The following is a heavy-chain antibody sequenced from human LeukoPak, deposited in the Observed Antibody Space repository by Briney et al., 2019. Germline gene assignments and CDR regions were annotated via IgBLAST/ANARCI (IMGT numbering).Heavy chain of an antibody. V-gene: IGHV3-21*04. CDR2: ISSSSRYI. Sequence: GGSLRLSCAASGFTFSSYSMNWVRQAPREELEWGSSISSSSRYIYYADSVKGRFTISRDNAKNSLYLQLNSLRPDDTAIYFCAREEARDYYSEGLDYWGQGTLVTVSS. J-gene: IGHJ4*02. CDR3: AREEARDYYSEGLDY. D-gene: IGHD3-22*01. CDR1: GFTFSSYS.